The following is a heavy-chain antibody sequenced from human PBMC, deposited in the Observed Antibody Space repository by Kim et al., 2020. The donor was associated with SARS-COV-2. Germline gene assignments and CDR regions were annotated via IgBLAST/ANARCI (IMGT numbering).Heavy chain of an antibody. Sequence: SETLSLTCTVSGASLSSYYWHWTWLPQRPALEHIGLAYFDCTAQSSPSLPRRVTITLDLSKNQYSLCLYSVTAADTAVYYCARAQGDSSSLGPIFWFDPCGGGTVVTVSS. CDR2: AYFDCTA. D-gene: IGHD6-6*01. CDR1: GASLSSYY. CDR3: ARAQGDSSSLGPIFWFDP. J-gene: IGHJ5*02. V-gene: IGHV4-59*01.